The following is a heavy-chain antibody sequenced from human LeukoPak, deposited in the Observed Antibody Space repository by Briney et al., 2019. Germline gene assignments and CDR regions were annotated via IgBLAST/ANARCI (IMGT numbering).Heavy chain of an antibody. Sequence: ASVKVSCKASGYTFTSYGISWVRQAPGHGLEWMGWISAYNGNTNYAQKLQGRVTMTTDTSTSTAYMELRSLRSDDTAVYYCARDLLKSGYGPYDYWGQGTLVTVSS. CDR2: ISAYNGNT. CDR3: ARDLLKSGYGPYDY. CDR1: GYTFTSYG. J-gene: IGHJ4*02. D-gene: IGHD5-12*01. V-gene: IGHV1-18*01.